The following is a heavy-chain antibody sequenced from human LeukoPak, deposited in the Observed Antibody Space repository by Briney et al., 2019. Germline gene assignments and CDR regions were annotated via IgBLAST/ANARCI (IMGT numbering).Heavy chain of an antibody. CDR1: GFSFSSYG. CDR3: ARADDGSSFAFDL. V-gene: IGHV3-48*04. CDR2: ISIGGSTI. Sequence: PGGSLRLSCAASGFSFSSYGMRWVRQAPRKGLGWVSYISIGGSTIYYADSVKGRFTLSRDNAKNSLYLQMHSLRAQDTAVYSCARADDGSSFAFDLWPQGPMLTVSS. J-gene: IGHJ3*01. D-gene: IGHD5-18*01.